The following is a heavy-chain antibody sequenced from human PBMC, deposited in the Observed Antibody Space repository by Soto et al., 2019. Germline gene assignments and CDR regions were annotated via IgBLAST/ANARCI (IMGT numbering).Heavy chain of an antibody. CDR3: AVGRGYNWNDYYFDY. CDR1: GGSISMNTYY. V-gene: IGHV4-39*01. CDR2: IYYGGTS. D-gene: IGHD1-20*01. Sequence: SETLSLTCTVSGGSISMNTYYWGWIRQPPGKGLEWIGSIYYGGTSYYNSSLKSRVTLSVDTSKNQLSLKLTSVTAAETALYYCAVGRGYNWNDYYFDYWGQGTLVTVSS. J-gene: IGHJ4*02.